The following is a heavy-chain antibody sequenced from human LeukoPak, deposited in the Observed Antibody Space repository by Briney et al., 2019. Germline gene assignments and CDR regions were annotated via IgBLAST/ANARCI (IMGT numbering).Heavy chain of an antibody. CDR1: GGSCADYY. V-gene: IGHV4-34*01. CDR2: IHPSGIF. Sequence: SETLSLTCTVYGGSCADYYCSWIRQPPGKGLEWIGEIHPSGIFYYNSSLVSRVTISIDTSKSQFSLRLTSVTAADTAFYYCARARDRSKAGDHWGQGSLVTVSS. J-gene: IGHJ4*02. D-gene: IGHD5-24*01. CDR3: ARARDRSKAGDH.